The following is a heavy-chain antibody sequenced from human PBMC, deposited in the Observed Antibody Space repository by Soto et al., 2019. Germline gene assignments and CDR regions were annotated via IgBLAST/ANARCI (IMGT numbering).Heavy chain of an antibody. J-gene: IGHJ4*02. CDR3: ARASSGYDLAY. Sequence: ASVKVSCKASGCTFSSYTISWVRQAPGQGLEWMGRIIPILGIANYAQKFQGRVTITADKSTSTAYMELSSLRSEDTAVYYCARASSGYDLAYWGQGTLVTVSS. D-gene: IGHD5-12*01. V-gene: IGHV1-69*02. CDR1: GCTFSSYT. CDR2: IIPILGIA.